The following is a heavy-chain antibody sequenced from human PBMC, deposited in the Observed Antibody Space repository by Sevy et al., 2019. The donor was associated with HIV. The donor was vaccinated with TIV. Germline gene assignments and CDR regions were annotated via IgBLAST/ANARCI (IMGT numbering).Heavy chain of an antibody. Sequence: GESLKISCAASGFTFSSYGMHWVRQAPGKGLEWVAVISYDGSNKYYADSVKGRFTISRDNSKNTLYLQMNSLRAEDTAVYYCAKDSDDFWSGYLPGGYGMDVWGQGTTVTVSS. V-gene: IGHV3-30*18. CDR1: GFTFSSYG. D-gene: IGHD3-3*01. J-gene: IGHJ6*02. CDR3: AKDSDDFWSGYLPGGYGMDV. CDR2: ISYDGSNK.